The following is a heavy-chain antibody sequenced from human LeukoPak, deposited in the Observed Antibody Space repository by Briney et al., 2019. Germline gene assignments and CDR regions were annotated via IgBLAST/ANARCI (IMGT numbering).Heavy chain of an antibody. D-gene: IGHD3-3*01. V-gene: IGHV4-34*01. CDR2: INHSGNT. CDR3: ARGNYDFWSGSPRRFDFAFDI. CDR1: GGSFSGYY. J-gene: IGHJ3*02. Sequence: SETLSLTCAVYGGSFSGYYWSWIRQPPGKGLEWIGEINHSGNTNYNPSLKSRVTISVDTSKNQFSLKLSSVTAADTAVYYCARGNYDFWSGSPRRFDFAFDIWGQGTMVTVSS.